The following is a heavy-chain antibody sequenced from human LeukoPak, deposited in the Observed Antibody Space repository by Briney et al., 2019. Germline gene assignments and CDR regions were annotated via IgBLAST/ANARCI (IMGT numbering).Heavy chain of an antibody. CDR2: ISYDGSNK. J-gene: IGHJ4*02. V-gene: IGHV3-30*04. D-gene: IGHD6-13*01. Sequence: SGGSLRLSCAASGVTFSIYSMHWVRRAPGKGLEWVTTISYDGSNKYYADSVKGRFTISRDNSKDTLYLQMTSLRVEDTAMYYCAPLPGIASAGVDSWGQGTLVTVSS. CDR1: GVTFSIYS. CDR3: APLPGIASAGVDS.